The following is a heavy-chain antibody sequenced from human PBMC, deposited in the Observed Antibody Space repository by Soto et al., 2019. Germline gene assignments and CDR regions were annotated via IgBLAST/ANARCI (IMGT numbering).Heavy chain of an antibody. D-gene: IGHD3-10*01. CDR3: ARGVLWFGELLRP. V-gene: IGHV4-39*01. Sequence: SETLSLTCTVSGGSISSSSYYWGWIRQPPGKGLEWIGSIYYSGSTYYNPSLKSRVTISVDTSKNQFSLKLSSVTAADTAVYYCARGVLWFGELLRPWGQGTLVTVSS. CDR1: GGSISSSSYY. J-gene: IGHJ5*02. CDR2: IYYSGST.